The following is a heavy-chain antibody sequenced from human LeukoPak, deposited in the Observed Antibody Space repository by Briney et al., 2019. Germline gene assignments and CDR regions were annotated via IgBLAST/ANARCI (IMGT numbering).Heavy chain of an antibody. D-gene: IGHD5-18*01. CDR3: AKSDTAMVRTLRADY. CDR2: ISWNSGSI. J-gene: IGHJ4*02. CDR1: GFTFDDYA. Sequence: GGSLRLSCAASGFTFDDYAMHWVRQAPGKGLEWVSGISWNSGSIGYADSVKGRFTISRDNAKNSLYLQMNSLRAEDTALYYCAKSDTAMVRTLRADYWGQGTLVTVSS. V-gene: IGHV3-9*01.